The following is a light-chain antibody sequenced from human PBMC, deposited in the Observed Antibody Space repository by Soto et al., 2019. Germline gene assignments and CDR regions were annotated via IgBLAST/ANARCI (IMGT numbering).Light chain of an antibody. CDR1: QSVLYSSANKDY. CDR3: QQYHSNPIT. CDR2: WAS. V-gene: IGKV4-1*01. J-gene: IGKJ5*01. Sequence: DIVMTQSPDSLAVSLGERASINCTSRQSVLYSSANKDYIAWYQQKPGQPPKLLIYWASTRQSGVPERFSGSGSGTDFTITITSLQAGDVAVYYCQQYHSNPITFGHGTRLEIK.